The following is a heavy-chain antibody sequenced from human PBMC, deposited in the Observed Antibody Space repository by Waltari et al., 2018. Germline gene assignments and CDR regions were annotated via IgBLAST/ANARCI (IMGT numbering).Heavy chain of an antibody. V-gene: IGHV2-5*02. Sequence: QIALKESAPTLVKTKETLTLTCTFSGFSLSTSGVGVGWIGQAPGKALAWLARIWWDDGKYYSPSRKTRLSSTKDAAKNMVVITMTNVGPAETATYDCAHEPQSDYIGSGNYRNWLDPWGQGTLVTVSS. CDR2: IWWDDGK. J-gene: IGHJ5*02. CDR3: AHEPQSDYIGSGNYRNWLDP. CDR1: GFSLSTSGVG. D-gene: IGHD3-10*01.